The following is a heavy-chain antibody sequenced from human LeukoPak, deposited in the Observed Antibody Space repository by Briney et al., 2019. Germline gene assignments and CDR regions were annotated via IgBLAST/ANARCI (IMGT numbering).Heavy chain of an antibody. V-gene: IGHV3-53*01. CDR3: ASLGERRGVDQHYFHLDV. CDR1: GFTVSTNY. Sequence: GGSLRLSCAASGFTVSTNYMSWVRQAPGKGLEWVSVIYSGGSTDYADSVKGRFTISRDNSKNTLYLQMNSLRAEDTAVYYCASLGERRGVDQHYFHLDVWGQGTTVIVSS. CDR2: IYSGGST. J-gene: IGHJ6*02. D-gene: IGHD2/OR15-2a*01.